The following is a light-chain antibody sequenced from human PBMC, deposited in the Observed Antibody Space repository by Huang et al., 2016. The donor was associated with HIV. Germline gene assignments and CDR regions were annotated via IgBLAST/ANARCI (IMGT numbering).Light chain of an antibody. CDR2: AAS. V-gene: IGKV1-9*01. CDR3: QQLNSYPRT. Sequence: IQLTQSPSSLSASVGDRVTITCQASQGISSYLAWYQEKSGKAPKLLIYAASTLQSGVPSRFSGSGSGTDFTLTISSLQSEDFATYYCQQLNSYPRTFGQGTKVEIK. J-gene: IGKJ1*01. CDR1: QGISSY.